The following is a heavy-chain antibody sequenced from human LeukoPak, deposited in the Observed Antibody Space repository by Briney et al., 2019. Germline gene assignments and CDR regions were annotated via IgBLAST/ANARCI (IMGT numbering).Heavy chain of an antibody. CDR3: ARSIRKITMVRGVIKTLGYYYYMDV. CDR1: GGSFSGYY. CDR2: INHSGST. D-gene: IGHD3-10*01. Sequence: SETLSLTCAVYGGSFSGYYWSWIRQPPGKGLEWIGEINHSGSTNYNPSLKSRVTISVDTSKNQFSLKLSSVTAAGTAVYYCARSIRKITMVRGVIKTLGYYYYMDVWGKGTTVTVSS. V-gene: IGHV4-34*01. J-gene: IGHJ6*03.